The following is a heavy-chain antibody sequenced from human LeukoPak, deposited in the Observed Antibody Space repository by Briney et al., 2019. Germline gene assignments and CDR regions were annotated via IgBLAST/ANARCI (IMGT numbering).Heavy chain of an antibody. Sequence: SVNLSCKASGFTFTSSAVQWVRQARGQRLEWIGWIVVGSGNTNYAQKFQERVTITRDMSTSTAYMELSSLRSEDTAVYYCAAESRSDGAFDIWGQGTMVTVSS. CDR1: GFTFTSSA. V-gene: IGHV1-58*01. D-gene: IGHD5-24*01. CDR2: IVVGSGNT. CDR3: AAESRSDGAFDI. J-gene: IGHJ3*02.